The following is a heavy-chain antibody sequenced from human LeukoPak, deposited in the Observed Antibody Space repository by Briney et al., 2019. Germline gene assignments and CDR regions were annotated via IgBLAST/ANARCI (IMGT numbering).Heavy chain of an antibody. V-gene: IGHV1-3*01. CDR1: GYTFTSYA. CDR3: ARDRALIRYFDWFSGGSDY. CDR2: INAGNGNT. J-gene: IGHJ4*02. Sequence: GASVKVSCKASGYTFTSYAMHWVRQAPGQRLEWMGWINAGNGNTKYSQKFQGRVTITRDTSASTAYMELSSLRSEDTAVYYCARDRALIRYFDWFSGGSDYWGQGTLVTVSS. D-gene: IGHD3-9*01.